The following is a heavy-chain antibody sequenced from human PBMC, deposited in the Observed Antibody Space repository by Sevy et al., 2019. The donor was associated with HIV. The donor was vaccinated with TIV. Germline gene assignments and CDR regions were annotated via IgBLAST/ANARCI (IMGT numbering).Heavy chain of an antibody. Sequence: SETLSLTCTVSGGSISVYYWSRIRQPPGKELEYIGYVYHTGSTNYNPSLKSRVTISVDTSNNQFSLKLTSVTAADPAVYYCARAPPVRSGDDSLNWFDPWGQGTLVTVSS. V-gene: IGHV4-59*01. CDR2: VYHTGST. CDR1: GGSISVYY. D-gene: IGHD5-12*01. J-gene: IGHJ5*02. CDR3: ARAPPVRSGDDSLNWFDP.